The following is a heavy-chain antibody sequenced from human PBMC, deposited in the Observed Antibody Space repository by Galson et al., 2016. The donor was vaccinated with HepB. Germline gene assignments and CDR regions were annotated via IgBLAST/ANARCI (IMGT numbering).Heavy chain of an antibody. CDR3: ARDSGYAFDY. D-gene: IGHD5-12*01. J-gene: IGHJ4*02. CDR1: GFDFKDFG. Sequence: SLRLSCAASGFDFKDFGMHWVRQAPGRGLEWVAVIWFDGTRTIYAESVEGRLTISRDSSQNTLSLQMDNLGVDDTAIYFCARDSGYAFDYWGQGTLVTVSS. V-gene: IGHV3-33*01. CDR2: IWFDGTRT.